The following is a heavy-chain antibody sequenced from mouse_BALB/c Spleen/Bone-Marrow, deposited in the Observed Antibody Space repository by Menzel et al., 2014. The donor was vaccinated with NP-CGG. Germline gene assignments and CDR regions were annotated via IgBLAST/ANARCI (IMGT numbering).Heavy chain of an antibody. CDR1: GFTFSSFG. V-gene: IGHV5-17*02. CDR2: ISSGSSTI. J-gene: IGHJ4*01. Sequence: VQLKESGGGLVQPGGSRKLSCAASGFTFSSFGMHWVRQAPEKGLEWVAYISSGSSTIYYADTVKGRFTISRDNPKNTLLLQMTSLRSEDTAMYYCARSLLRLSYAMDYWGQGTSVTVSS. CDR3: ARSLLRLSYAMDY. D-gene: IGHD1-2*01.